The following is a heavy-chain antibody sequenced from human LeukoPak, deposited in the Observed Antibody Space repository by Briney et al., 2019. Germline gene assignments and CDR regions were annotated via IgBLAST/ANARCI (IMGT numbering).Heavy chain of an antibody. V-gene: IGHV3-66*01. D-gene: IGHD3-3*02. CDR3: ARGTWLSTLFDY. CDR2: LYSRDSR. Sequence: QPGGSLRLSCAASGFTVSDNYISWIRQAPGKGLEWLSVLYSRDSRYYADSVKGRFISSRDNSKNTVYLQMNSLRAEDTAVYYCARGTWLSTLFDYWGQGTLVTVSS. CDR1: GFTVSDNY. J-gene: IGHJ4*02.